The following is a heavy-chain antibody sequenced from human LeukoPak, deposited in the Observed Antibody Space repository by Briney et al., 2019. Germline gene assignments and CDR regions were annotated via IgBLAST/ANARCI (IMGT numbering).Heavy chain of an antibody. CDR3: ARESNTMIVVVNYYYGMDV. CDR2: IKQDGSEK. Sequence: PGRSLRLSCAASGFTFSSYAMHWVRQAPGKGLEWVAKIKQDGSEKYYVDSVKGRLIISRDNAKNSLYLQMNSLRAEDTAVYYCARESNTMIVVVNYYYGMDVWGQGTTVTVSS. J-gene: IGHJ6*02. D-gene: IGHD3-22*01. V-gene: IGHV3-7*01. CDR1: GFTFSSYA.